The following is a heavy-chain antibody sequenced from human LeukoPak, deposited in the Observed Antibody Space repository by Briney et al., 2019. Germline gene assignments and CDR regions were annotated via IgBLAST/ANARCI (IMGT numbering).Heavy chain of an antibody. Sequence: GGSMRLSCAASGFTFSDYYMSWIRQAPGKGLEWVSYISSSGSTIYYADSVKGRFTISRDNAKNSLYLQMNSLRAEDTAVYYCARLGGYSYGPLSFFDYWGQGTLVTVSS. CDR3: ARLGGYSYGPLSFFDY. CDR2: ISSSGSTI. V-gene: IGHV3-11*04. J-gene: IGHJ4*02. D-gene: IGHD5-18*01. CDR1: GFTFSDYY.